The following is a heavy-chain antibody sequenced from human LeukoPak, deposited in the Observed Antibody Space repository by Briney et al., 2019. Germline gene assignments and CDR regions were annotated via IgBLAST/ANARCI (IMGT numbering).Heavy chain of an antibody. CDR2: TYYRSKWYN. D-gene: IGHD6-25*01. J-gene: IGHJ5*02. CDR3: AREGPSGRFDP. CDR1: GDSVSRNTAA. Sequence: SQTLSRTCAISGDSVSRNTAAWNWIRHSPSRGVEWLGRTYYRSKWYNDYALSVKSRIIINPDTSKNQFSLQLNSVIPEDTAVYYCAREGPSGRFDPWGQGTLVPVSS. V-gene: IGHV6-1*01.